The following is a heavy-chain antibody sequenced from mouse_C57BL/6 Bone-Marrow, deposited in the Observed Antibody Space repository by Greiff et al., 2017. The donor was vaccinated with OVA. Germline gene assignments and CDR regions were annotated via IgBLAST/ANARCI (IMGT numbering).Heavy chain of an antibody. CDR1: GYTFTNYW. D-gene: IGHD1-1*01. CDR3: ARIYYYGSSYRYYYAMDY. V-gene: IGHV1-63*01. Sequence: VQLQQSGAELVRPGTSVKMSSKASGYTFTNYWIGWAKQRPGHGLEWIGDIYPGGGYTNYNEKFKGKATLTADKSSSTAYMQFSSLTSEDSAIYYCARIYYYGSSYRYYYAMDYWGQGTSVTVSS. CDR2: IYPGGGYT. J-gene: IGHJ4*01.